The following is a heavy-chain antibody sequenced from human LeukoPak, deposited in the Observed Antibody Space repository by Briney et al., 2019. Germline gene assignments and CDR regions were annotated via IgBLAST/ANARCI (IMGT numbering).Heavy chain of an antibody. CDR3: APEGEDDFWSGPPLFDY. V-gene: IGHV3-23*01. J-gene: IGHJ4*02. D-gene: IGHD3-3*01. Sequence: GGSLRLSCAASGFTFSSYAMSWDRQAPGKGLEWVSAISGSGGSTYYADSVKGRVTISRDNSQNPLYLQMNSLRAEDTAVYYCAPEGEDDFWSGPPLFDYWGQGTLVTVSS. CDR2: ISGSGGST. CDR1: GFTFSSYA.